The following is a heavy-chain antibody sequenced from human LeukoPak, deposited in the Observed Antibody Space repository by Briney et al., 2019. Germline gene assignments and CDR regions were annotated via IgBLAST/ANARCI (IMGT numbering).Heavy chain of an antibody. CDR2: MSNSGTT. CDR1: GYSINNYY. V-gene: IGHV4-59*01. J-gene: IGHJ5*02. D-gene: IGHD6-6*01. Sequence: SSETLSLTCTVSGYSINNYYWSWIRQPPGKGLEWIGHMSNSGTTSYNPSLKSRVTLSVDTSKNQFSLKLTSVTAADTAVYYCARIRSPASSSSLDPWGQGTLVLVSS. CDR3: ARIRSPASSSSLDP.